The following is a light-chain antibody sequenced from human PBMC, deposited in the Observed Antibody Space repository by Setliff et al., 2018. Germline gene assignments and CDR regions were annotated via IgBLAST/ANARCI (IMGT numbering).Light chain of an antibody. V-gene: IGLV2-8*01. Sequence: QSALTQPPSASGSPGQSVTISCTGTSSDVGGYNYVSCYQQHPGKAPKLMIYEVSKRSSGVPDRFSGSKSGNTASLTVSGLQAEDEADYYCSSYAGSNNPYVFGTGTKGTVL. CDR3: SSYAGSNNPYV. CDR2: EVS. J-gene: IGLJ1*01. CDR1: SSDVGGYNY.